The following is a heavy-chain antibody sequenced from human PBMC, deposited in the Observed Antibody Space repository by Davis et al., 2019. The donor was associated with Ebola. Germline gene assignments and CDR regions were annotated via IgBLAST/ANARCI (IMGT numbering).Heavy chain of an antibody. D-gene: IGHD2-2*01. J-gene: IGHJ6*02. CDR1: GFTFSSYS. Sequence: PGGSLRLSCAASGFTFSSYSMNWVRQAPGKGLEWVSSISSSSSYIYYADSVKGRFTISRDNAKNSLYLQMNSLRAEDTAVYYCARDDIVVVPAATYYYYGMDVWGQGTTVTVSS. CDR2: ISSSSSYI. CDR3: ARDDIVVVPAATYYYYGMDV. V-gene: IGHV3-21*01.